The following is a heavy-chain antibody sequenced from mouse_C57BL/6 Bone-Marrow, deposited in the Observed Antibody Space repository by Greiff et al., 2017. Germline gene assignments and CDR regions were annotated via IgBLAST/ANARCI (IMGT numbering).Heavy chain of an antibody. J-gene: IGHJ4*01. Sequence: VQLQQPGAELVMPGASVKLSCKASGYTFTSYWMNWVKQRPGQGLEWIGEIDPSDSYTNYNQKFKGKSTLTVDKSSSTAYMQLSSLTSEDSAVYYCARWDYAMDYWGQGTSVTVSS. CDR3: ARWDYAMDY. V-gene: IGHV1-69*01. CDR2: IDPSDSYT. CDR1: GYTFTSYW.